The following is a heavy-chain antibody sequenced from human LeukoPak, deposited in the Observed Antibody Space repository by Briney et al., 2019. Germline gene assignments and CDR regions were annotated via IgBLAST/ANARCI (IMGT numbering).Heavy chain of an antibody. J-gene: IGHJ5*02. CDR2: TYYRSKWYK. Sequence: SQSLSLTCAISGDSVSRNSVAWYWIRQSPSRGLEWLGRTYYRSKWYKEYAASVRSRITISPGTSENQFSLQLNSVTPEDTAVYYCARVEYFGSGSYRFDPWGQGTLVTVSS. V-gene: IGHV6-1*01. CDR1: GDSVSRNSVA. CDR3: ARVEYFGSGSYRFDP. D-gene: IGHD3-10*01.